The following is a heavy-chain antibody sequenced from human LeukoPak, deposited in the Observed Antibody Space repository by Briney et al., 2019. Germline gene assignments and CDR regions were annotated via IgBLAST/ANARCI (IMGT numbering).Heavy chain of an antibody. CDR2: ISAYNGNT. CDR1: GYTFTSYG. Sequence: ASVKVSCKASGYTFTSYGISWTRQAPGQGLEWMGWISAYNGNTNYAQKLQGRVTMTTDTSTSTAYMELRSLRSDDTAVYYCARRRYCSSTSCYMFGGSGGYFDYWGQGTLVTVSS. V-gene: IGHV1-18*01. J-gene: IGHJ4*02. CDR3: ARRRYCSSTSCYMFGGSGGYFDY. D-gene: IGHD2-2*02.